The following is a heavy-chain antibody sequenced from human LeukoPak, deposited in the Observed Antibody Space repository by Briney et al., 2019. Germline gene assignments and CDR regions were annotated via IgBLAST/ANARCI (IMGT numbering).Heavy chain of an antibody. CDR1: GFTFSNAW. CDR3: TTDLLWFGELGY. J-gene: IGHJ4*02. Sequence: GGSLRLSCAASGFTFSNAWMSWVRQAPGKGLEWVGRIKSKTDGGTTDYAAPVKGRFTITRDDSKNTLYLQMNSLKTEDTAVYYCTTDLLWFGELGYWGQGTLVTVSS. V-gene: IGHV3-15*01. D-gene: IGHD3-10*01. CDR2: IKSKTDGGTT.